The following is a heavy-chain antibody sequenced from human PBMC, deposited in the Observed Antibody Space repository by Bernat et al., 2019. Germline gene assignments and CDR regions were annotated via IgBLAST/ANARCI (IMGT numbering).Heavy chain of an antibody. D-gene: IGHD4-17*01. V-gene: IGHV3-15*01. CDR1: GFTFSNAW. CDR3: TTDRSRTVTYEDDY. CDR2: IKSKTDGGTT. Sequence: EVQLVESGGGLVKPGGSLRLSCAASGFTFSNAWMSWVRQAPGKGLEWVGRIKSKTDGGTTDYAAPVKGRFTISRDDSKNTLYLQMNSLKTEDTAVDYCTTDRSRTVTYEDDYWGQGTLVTVSS. J-gene: IGHJ4*02.